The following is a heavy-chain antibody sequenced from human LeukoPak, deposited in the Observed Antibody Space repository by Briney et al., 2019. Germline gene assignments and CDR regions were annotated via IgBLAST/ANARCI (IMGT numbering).Heavy chain of an antibody. CDR2: IQFDESNE. J-gene: IGHJ4*02. CDR1: GFTFSSFG. CDR3: ARDLTLSYYYVAS. V-gene: IGHV3-30*02. Sequence: AGGSLRLFCAASGFTFSSFGIHWVRQAPGKGLEWLTFIQFDESNEYYADCVKGVFTISRNNSKNTVYKQMNGLRAEETAMYYCARDLTLSYYYVASWGQGTLVTVSS. D-gene: IGHD1-26*01.